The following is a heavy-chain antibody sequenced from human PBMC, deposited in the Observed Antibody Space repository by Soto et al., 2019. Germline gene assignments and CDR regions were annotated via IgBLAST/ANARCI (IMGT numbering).Heavy chain of an antibody. V-gene: IGHV1-69*01. CDR3: ALVDQGLTNYRHWFDP. CDR1: GGTFNNYV. J-gene: IGHJ5*02. CDR2: IIPVFGTT. D-gene: IGHD2-2*01. Sequence: KVSCKASGGTFNNYVFMWARQSPGQGREWMGGIIPVFGTTNDAQTFHGRLTITADESTSTAYMELNNLIYDDTAIYYCALVDQGLTNYRHWFDPWGQGTLVTVSS.